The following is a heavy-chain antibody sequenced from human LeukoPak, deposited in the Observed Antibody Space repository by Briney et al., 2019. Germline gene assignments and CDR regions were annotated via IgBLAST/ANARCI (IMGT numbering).Heavy chain of an antibody. D-gene: IGHD3-9*01. CDR3: ARGGHILTGYYVFDY. CDR1: GFTFSNHD. CDR2: ITTSGSST. J-gene: IGHJ4*02. V-gene: IGHV3-48*03. Sequence: GGSLRLSCAASGFTFSNHDMYWVRQAPGKGLEWVAYITTSGSSTYYADSVKGRFTISRDNAKNTLYLQMNSLRAEDTAVYYCARGGHILTGYYVFDYWGQGTLVTVSS.